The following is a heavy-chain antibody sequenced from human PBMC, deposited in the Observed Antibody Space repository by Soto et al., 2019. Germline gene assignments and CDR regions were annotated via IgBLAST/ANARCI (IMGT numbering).Heavy chain of an antibody. J-gene: IGHJ4*01. Sequence: SETLSLTCAVSGYSISSGYYWGWIRQPPGKGLEWIGSIYHSGSTNYNPSLKSRVTISVDTSKNQFSLKLSSVTAADTAVYYCARDLDTATYFDYWGHGTLVTVSS. D-gene: IGHD5-18*01. V-gene: IGHV4-38-2*02. CDR1: GYSISSGYY. CDR3: ARDLDTATYFDY. CDR2: IYHSGST.